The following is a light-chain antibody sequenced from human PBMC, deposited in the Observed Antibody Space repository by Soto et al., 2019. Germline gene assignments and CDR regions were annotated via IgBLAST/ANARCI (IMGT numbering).Light chain of an antibody. CDR1: QSVYSSY. J-gene: IGKJ5*01. CDR2: DTS. Sequence: EIVLTQSPGTLSLSPGERATLSCRASQSVYSSYLAWYQQKPGQAPRLLIYDTSNRATDIPARFSGSGSGTDFILTISSLDPEDFGVYFCQQRHTWPITFGQGTRLDI. CDR3: QQRHTWPIT. V-gene: IGKV3-11*01.